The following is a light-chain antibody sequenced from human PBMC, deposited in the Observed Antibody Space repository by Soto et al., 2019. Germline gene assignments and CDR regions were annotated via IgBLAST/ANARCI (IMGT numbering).Light chain of an antibody. V-gene: IGLV2-14*01. CDR1: SSDVGGYNY. Sequence: QSALTQPASVSGSPGQSITISCTGTSSDVGGYNYVSWYQQHPGKAPKPMIYDVSNRPSGVSIRFSGSKSGNTASLTISGLQAEDEADYYCSSYTSSSTVVFGGGTKLTVL. J-gene: IGLJ2*01. CDR3: SSYTSSSTVV. CDR2: DVS.